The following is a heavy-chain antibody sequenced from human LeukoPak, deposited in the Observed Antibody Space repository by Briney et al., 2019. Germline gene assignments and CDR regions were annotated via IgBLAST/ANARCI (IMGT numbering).Heavy chain of an antibody. CDR2: INHSGST. CDR1: GGSFSGYY. V-gene: IGHV4-34*01. Sequence: SETLSLTCAVYGGSFSGYYWSWIRQPPGKGLEWIGEINHSGSTNYNPSLKSRVTISVDTSKNQFSLKLSSVTAADTAVYYCASAAYYDFWSGYHNWFDPWGQGTLVTVSS. J-gene: IGHJ5*02. D-gene: IGHD3-3*01. CDR3: ASAAYYDFWSGYHNWFDP.